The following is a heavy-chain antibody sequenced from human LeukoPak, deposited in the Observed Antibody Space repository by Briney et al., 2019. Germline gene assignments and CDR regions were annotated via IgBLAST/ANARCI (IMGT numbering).Heavy chain of an antibody. CDR3: XXXXXXXXXXXXY. CDR1: N. Sequence: NMXWVRQAPGXGXXWVSSITSGSSYRXYADSGKGRFTISREXAKXXLYLQMNSLRAEDTAVYYCXXXXXXXXXXXXYWGQGXXXXASS. V-gene: IGHV3-21*01. CDR2: ITSGSSYR. J-gene: IGHJ4*02.